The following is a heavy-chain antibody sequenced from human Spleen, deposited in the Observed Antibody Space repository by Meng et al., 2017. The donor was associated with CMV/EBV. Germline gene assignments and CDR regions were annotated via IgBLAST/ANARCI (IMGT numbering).Heavy chain of an antibody. J-gene: IGHJ4*02. CDR3: ARDPTYSYDNSGPGLFDY. D-gene: IGHD3-22*01. V-gene: IGHV1-18*01. Sequence: QVQLVQSGAEVKKPGASVKVSCKASGYTCTSYGISWVRQAPGQGLEWMGWISAYNGNTNYAQKLQGRVTMNTDTSTSTDYMELRSLRSDDTAVYYCARDPTYSYDNSGPGLFDYWGQGTLVTVSS. CDR2: ISAYNGNT. CDR1: GYTCTSYG.